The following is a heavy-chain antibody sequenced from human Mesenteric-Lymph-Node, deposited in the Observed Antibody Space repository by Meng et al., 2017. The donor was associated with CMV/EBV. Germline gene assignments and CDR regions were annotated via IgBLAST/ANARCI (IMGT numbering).Heavy chain of an antibody. Sequence: GGSLRLSCKASGYSFTNYWLGWVRQMPGKGLEWMGIIYPGDSDTRYSPSFQGQVTISVDKSINTAYLQWSSLKASDTAKYYCARCGSTSPERYYYYAMDVWGQGTTVTVSS. CDR1: GYSFTNYW. V-gene: IGHV5-51*01. CDR2: IYPGDSDT. D-gene: IGHD2-2*01. J-gene: IGHJ6*02. CDR3: ARCGSTSPERYYYYAMDV.